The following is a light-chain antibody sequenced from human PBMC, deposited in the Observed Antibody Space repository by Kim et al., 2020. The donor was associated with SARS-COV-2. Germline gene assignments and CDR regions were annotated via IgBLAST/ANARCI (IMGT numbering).Light chain of an antibody. CDR3: QQYDTLPLWT. J-gene: IGKJ1*01. CDR1: QDIKKY. CDR2: DAS. V-gene: IGKV1-33*01. Sequence: DIHMTQSPSSVSASVGDRVTITCQASQDIKKYLNWYQQKPGKAPNLLISDASTLEPGVPSRFSGSGFGTDFTFTITNLQPEDFATYYCQQYDTLPLWTFGLGTKVDIK.